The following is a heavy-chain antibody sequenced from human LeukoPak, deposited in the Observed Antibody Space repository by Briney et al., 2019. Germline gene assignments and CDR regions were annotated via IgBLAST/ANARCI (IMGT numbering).Heavy chain of an antibody. Sequence: GGSLRLSCAASGFTFSTCAMSWVRQAPGKGLEWVANIKQDGSEKYYVDSVKGRFTISRDNVKNSLYLQMNSLRAEDTAVYYCASDKIVGATKFDYWGQGTLVTVSS. CDR2: IKQDGSEK. D-gene: IGHD1-26*01. J-gene: IGHJ4*02. V-gene: IGHV3-7*01. CDR1: GFTFSTCA. CDR3: ASDKIVGATKFDY.